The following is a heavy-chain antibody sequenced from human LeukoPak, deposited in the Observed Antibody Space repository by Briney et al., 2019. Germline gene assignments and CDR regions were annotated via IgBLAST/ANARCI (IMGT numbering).Heavy chain of an antibody. CDR1: GFTFSNYN. CDR3: ATGSSWYVEY. Sequence: TGGSLRLSCAASGFTFSNYNMNWVRQAPGKGLEWVSSCSSSSSYIYYADSVKGRFTISRDNAKNSLYLQMNSLRAEDTAVYYCATGSSWYVEYWGQGTLVTVSS. J-gene: IGHJ4*02. V-gene: IGHV3-21*01. D-gene: IGHD6-13*01. CDR2: CSSSSSYI.